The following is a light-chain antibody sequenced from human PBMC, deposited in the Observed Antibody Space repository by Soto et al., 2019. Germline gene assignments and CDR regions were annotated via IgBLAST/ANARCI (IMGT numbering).Light chain of an antibody. V-gene: IGLV2-14*01. J-gene: IGLJ1*01. CDR1: SSDVGAYDY. CDR2: EVS. Sequence: ALTQPASVSGSPGQSITISCIGTSSDVGAYDYVSWFQHHPGKAPKLMIFEVSNRPSGVSNRFSGSKSGNTASLTISGLQAEDEADYFCSSYRSGSTLVFGTGTKVTVL. CDR3: SSYRSGSTLV.